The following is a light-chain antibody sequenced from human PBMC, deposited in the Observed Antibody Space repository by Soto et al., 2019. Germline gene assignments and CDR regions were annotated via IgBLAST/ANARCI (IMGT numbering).Light chain of an antibody. CDR2: GAS. CDR1: QSVSSN. CDR3: QQYNNWPPLT. V-gene: IGKV3D-15*01. J-gene: IGKJ4*01. Sequence: EIVMTQSPATLSVSPGERATLSCRASQSVSSNLAWYQQKPGQAPRLLIYGASTRATGIPARFSGSGSGTEFTLTISSLXXXXXXXXYCQQYNNWPPLTFGGGTKVEXX.